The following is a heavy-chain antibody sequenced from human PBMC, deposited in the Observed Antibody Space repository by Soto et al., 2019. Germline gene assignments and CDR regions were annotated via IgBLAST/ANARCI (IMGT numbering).Heavy chain of an antibody. D-gene: IGHD6-19*01. CDR3: VIPAAQWLALLS. Sequence: QVHLVESGGGVVQPGRSLRLSCAGSGFVFSSFALNWVRQAPGKGLEWVAVLSSDGKDKYYADSVKGRFTISRDSSKNTLYLQMNSLRVEDTAVYYCVIPAAQWLALLSWGQGSLVTVSS. J-gene: IGHJ5*02. CDR2: LSSDGKDK. CDR1: GFVFSSFA. V-gene: IGHV3-30*03.